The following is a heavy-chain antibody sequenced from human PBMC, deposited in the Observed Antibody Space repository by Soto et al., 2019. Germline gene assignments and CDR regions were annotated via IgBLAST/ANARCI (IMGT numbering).Heavy chain of an antibody. D-gene: IGHD5-18*01. CDR3: ARERYKFISDGMEV. CDR1: GYTFTGYY. J-gene: IGHJ6*02. CDR2: INPETGGT. V-gene: IGHV1-2*02. Sequence: ASVKVSCKASGYTFTGYYVHWLREARGQGLEWMGWINPETGGTSYAQKFQGRVTLSRDTAFNTAYLELSGLRFDDAAVYFCARERYKFISDGMEVWGQGTTVTVSS.